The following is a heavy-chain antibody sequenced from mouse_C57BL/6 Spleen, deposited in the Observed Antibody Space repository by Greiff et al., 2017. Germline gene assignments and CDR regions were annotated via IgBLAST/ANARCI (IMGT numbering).Heavy chain of an antibody. CDR2: ISDGGSYT. D-gene: IGHD1-1*01. V-gene: IGHV5-4*01. Sequence: DVKLVESGGGLVKPGGSLKLSCAASGFTFSSYAMSWVRQTPEKRLEWVATISDGGSYTYYPDNVKGRFTISRDNAKNNLYLQMSHLKSEDTAMYYCARDGTTLSYFDYWGQGTTLTVSS. CDR3: ARDGTTLSYFDY. CDR1: GFTFSSYA. J-gene: IGHJ2*01.